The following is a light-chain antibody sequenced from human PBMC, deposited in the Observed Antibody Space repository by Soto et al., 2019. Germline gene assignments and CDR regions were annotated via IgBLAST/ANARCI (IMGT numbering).Light chain of an antibody. CDR1: QSVSSSY. CDR2: GAS. CDR3: QQYDSSPLT. V-gene: IGKV3-20*01. Sequence: EIVLTQSPGTLSLSPGERATLSCRASQSVSSSYLAWYQQKPGQAPRLLIYGASSRATGIPDRFSGRGSGSDFTLTINRLEPEDFAVYYCQQYDSSPLTFGGGTKVEIK. J-gene: IGKJ4*01.